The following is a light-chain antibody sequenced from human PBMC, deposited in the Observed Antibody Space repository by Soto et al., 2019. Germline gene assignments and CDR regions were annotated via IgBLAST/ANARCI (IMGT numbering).Light chain of an antibody. J-gene: IGKJ5*01. CDR2: DAS. CDR3: QQRSSWPIT. Sequence: IVWKQSHATLSLSPGERPTLSCGASQSVSSYLAWYPPKPGQAPRLVIFDASNRASGMPERVSGSGSGADFTLTISTLEPEDFAVYYCQQRSSWPITFGQGTRLEIK. CDR1: QSVSSY. V-gene: IGKV3-11*01.